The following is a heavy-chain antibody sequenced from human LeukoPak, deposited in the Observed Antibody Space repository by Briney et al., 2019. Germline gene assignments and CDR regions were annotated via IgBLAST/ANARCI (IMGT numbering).Heavy chain of an antibody. V-gene: IGHV1-2*02. CDR2: INPNSGGT. CDR3: ARSGDYLNWFGP. Sequence: ASVKVSCKASGYTFTGYYMLWVRPAPGQGLEWMGWINPNSGGTNYAQKFQGRVTMTRDTSISTAYMELSRLRSDDTAVYYCARSGDYLNWFGPWGQGTLVTVSS. J-gene: IGHJ5*02. D-gene: IGHD4-17*01. CDR1: GYTFTGYY.